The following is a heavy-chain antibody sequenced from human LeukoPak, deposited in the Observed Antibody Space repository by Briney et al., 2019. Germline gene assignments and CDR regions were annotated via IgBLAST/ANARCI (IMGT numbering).Heavy chain of an antibody. V-gene: IGHV4-4*09. D-gene: IGHD5-24*01. CDR3: ARAPTKIYYYMDV. CDR1: GGSISSYY. CDR2: IYTSGST. J-gene: IGHJ6*03. Sequence: PSETLSLTCTASGGSISSYYWSWIRQPPGKGLEWIGYIYTSGSTNYNPSLKSRVTISVDTSKNQVSLKVSSVTAADTAVYYCARAPTKIYYYMDVWGKGTTVTVSS.